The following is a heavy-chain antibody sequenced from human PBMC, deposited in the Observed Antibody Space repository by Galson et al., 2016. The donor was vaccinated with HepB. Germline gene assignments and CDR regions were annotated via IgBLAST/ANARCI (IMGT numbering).Heavy chain of an antibody. CDR1: GFVFPNFG. CDR3: AKERLVRRIFDN. D-gene: IGHD1-1*01. J-gene: IGHJ4*02. CDR2: ISTRRTT. V-gene: IGHV3-23*01. Sequence: SLRLSCAASGFVFPNFGLSWVRQAPGKGLEWVASISTRRTTYYSDSVQGRFTISRDNSNNTLYLQMKGLRAEDTAVYYCAKERLVRRIFDNWGQGTLLTVSS.